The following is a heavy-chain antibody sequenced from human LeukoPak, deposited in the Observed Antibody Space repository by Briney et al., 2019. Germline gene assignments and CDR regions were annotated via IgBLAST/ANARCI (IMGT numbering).Heavy chain of an antibody. D-gene: IGHD2-8*01. CDR3: AKALFDIVLNGAGI. V-gene: IGHV1-69*13. J-gene: IGHJ4*02. CDR1: GGTFSSYA. CDR2: IIPIFGTA. Sequence: GASVKVSCKASGGTFSSYAISWVRQAPGQGLEWMGGIIPIFGTANYAQKFQGRVTITADESTSTAYMELSSLRSEDTAVYYCAKALFDIVLNGAGIWGQGTLVTVSS.